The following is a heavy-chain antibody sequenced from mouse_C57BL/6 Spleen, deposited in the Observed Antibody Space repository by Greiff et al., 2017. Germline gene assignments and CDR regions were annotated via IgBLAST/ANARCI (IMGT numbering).Heavy chain of an antibody. CDR3: ARGGYGSGHFDY. V-gene: IGHV3-6*01. CDR2: IRYDGST. D-gene: IGHD1-1*01. CDR1: GYSITSCYF. J-gene: IGHJ2*01. Sequence: EVQLQQSGPGLVKPSPSLTLSCTATGYSITSCYFRNLNRKFPGNKLECMGYIRYDGSTNYNPSLKNRISITRDTSKNQFFLKFNSVTTEDTATYYSARGGYGSGHFDYWGQGTTLTVSS.